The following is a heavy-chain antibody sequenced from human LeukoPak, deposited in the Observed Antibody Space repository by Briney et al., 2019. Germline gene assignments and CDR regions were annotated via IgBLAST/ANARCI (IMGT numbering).Heavy chain of an antibody. Sequence: PGGSLRLSCAASGFTFSDYYMSWIRQAPGKGLEWVSYISSTSTYTNFADSVKGRFTISRDNAKNSLYLQMNSLRDEDTAVYYCARDAYDTSAYYYFDYWGQGTLVTVSS. J-gene: IGHJ4*02. D-gene: IGHD3-22*01. V-gene: IGHV3-11*06. CDR1: GFTFSDYY. CDR2: ISSTSTYT. CDR3: ARDAYDTSAYYYFDY.